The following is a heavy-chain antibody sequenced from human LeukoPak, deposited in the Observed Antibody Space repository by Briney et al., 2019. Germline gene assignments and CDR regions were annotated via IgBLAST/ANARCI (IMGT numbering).Heavy chain of an antibody. CDR2: IIPMFGTA. Sequence: SVKVSCKAPGGTFSRYAISWVRQAPGQGLEWMGGIIPMFGTAKYAQKFQGRVTITADKSTSTAYMELSSLRSEDTAVYYCARGADWQLLEYYYYYMDVWGKGTTVTVSS. CDR1: GGTFSRYA. CDR3: ARGADWQLLEYYYYYMDV. J-gene: IGHJ6*03. V-gene: IGHV1-69*06. D-gene: IGHD6-6*01.